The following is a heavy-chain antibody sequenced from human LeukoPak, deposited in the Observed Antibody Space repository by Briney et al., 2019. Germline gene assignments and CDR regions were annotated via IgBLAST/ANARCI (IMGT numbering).Heavy chain of an antibody. V-gene: IGHV1-18*04. CDR1: GYTFTDYY. CDR2: ISAYNGNT. D-gene: IGHD3-22*01. CDR3: ARSAEYYYDSSGYYMPYYFDY. Sequence: ASVKVSCKASGYTFTDYYMHWVRQAPGQGLEWMGWISAYNGNTNYAQKLQGRVTMTTDTSTSTAYMELRSLRSDDTAVYYCARSAEYYYDSSGYYMPYYFDYWGQGTLVTVSS. J-gene: IGHJ4*02.